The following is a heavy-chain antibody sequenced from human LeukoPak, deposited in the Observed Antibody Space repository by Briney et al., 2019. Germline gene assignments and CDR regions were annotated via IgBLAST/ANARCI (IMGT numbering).Heavy chain of an antibody. Sequence: GGSLRLSCAASGFTFSDYYMSWIRQAPGQGLEWVSYISSSGSTIYYADSVKGRFTISRDNAKNSLYLQMNSLRAEDTAVYYCARDHKPYYFDYWGQGTLVTVSS. CDR3: ARDHKPYYFDY. V-gene: IGHV3-11*04. CDR2: ISSSGSTI. J-gene: IGHJ4*02. CDR1: GFTFSDYY.